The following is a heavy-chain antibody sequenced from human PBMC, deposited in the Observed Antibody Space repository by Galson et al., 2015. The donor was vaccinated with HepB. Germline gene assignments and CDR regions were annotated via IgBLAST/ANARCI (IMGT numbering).Heavy chain of an antibody. V-gene: IGHV4-34*01. CDR1: GGSFSGYY. CDR2: INHSGST. J-gene: IGHJ4*02. D-gene: IGHD1-26*01. Sequence: SETLSLTCAVYGGSFSGYYWGWIRQPPGKGLEWIGEINHSGSTNYNPSLKSRVTISVDTSKNQFSLKLSSVTAADTAVYYCARASHSGSYRFDYWGQGTLVTVSS. CDR3: ARASHSGSYRFDY.